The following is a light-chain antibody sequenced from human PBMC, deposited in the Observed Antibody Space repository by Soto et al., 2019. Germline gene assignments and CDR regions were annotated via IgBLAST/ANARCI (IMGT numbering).Light chain of an antibody. CDR1: QSILDRSKNKYY. J-gene: IGKJ1*01. CDR3: QQYFTSPWT. Sequence: DIVMTQSPDSLAVSLGERATFNCKSSQSILDRSKNKYYLAWYQQKSGQPPKLLIYWASLREPGVPDRFTGSGSGTDFTLTISSXQAEDVAVYYCQQYFTSPWTFGQGTKVDIK. CDR2: WAS. V-gene: IGKV4-1*01.